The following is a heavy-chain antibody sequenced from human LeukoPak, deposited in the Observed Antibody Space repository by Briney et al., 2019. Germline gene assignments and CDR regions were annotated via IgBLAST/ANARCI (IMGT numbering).Heavy chain of an antibody. V-gene: IGHV3-30*02. D-gene: IGHD2-2*01. J-gene: IGHJ6*03. Sequence: GGSLRLSCAASGFTFSSYGMHWVRQAPGKGLEWVAFIRYDGSNKYYADSVKGRFTISRDNSKNTLYLQMNSLRAEDTAVYYCAKTTTSRGTDPAAARASISYYYYMDVWGKGTTVTVSS. CDR1: GFTFSSYG. CDR2: IRYDGSNK. CDR3: AKTTTSRGTDPAAARASISYYYYMDV.